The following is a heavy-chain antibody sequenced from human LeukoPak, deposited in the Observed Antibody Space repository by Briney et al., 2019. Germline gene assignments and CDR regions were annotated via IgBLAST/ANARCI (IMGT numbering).Heavy chain of an antibody. CDR2: IDYSGST. CDR1: GGSISGSSFY. V-gene: IGHV4-39*01. J-gene: IGHJ4*02. Sequence: PSETLSLTCTVSGGSISGSSFYWGWIRQPPGKGLEWIGSIDYSGSTSYNPSLKSRVTISVDTAKNQFSLNLKSMTAADTAVYYCGRHDPVDYWGQGTLATVSS. CDR3: GRHDPVDY.